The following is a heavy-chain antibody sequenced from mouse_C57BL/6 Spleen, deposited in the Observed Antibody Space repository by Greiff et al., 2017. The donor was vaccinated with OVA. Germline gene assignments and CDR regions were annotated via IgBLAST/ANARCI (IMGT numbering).Heavy chain of an antibody. J-gene: IGHJ2*01. D-gene: IGHD2-5*01. Sequence: EVQLQQSGPELVKPGASVKMSCKASGYTFTDYNMHWVKQSHGKSLEWIGYINPNNGGTSHNQKFKGKATLTVNKSSSTAYMELRSLTSEDSAVYYCARRGYSNYGYFDYWGQGTTLTVSS. CDR3: ARRGYSNYGYFDY. CDR2: INPNNGGT. CDR1: GYTFTDYN. V-gene: IGHV1-22*01.